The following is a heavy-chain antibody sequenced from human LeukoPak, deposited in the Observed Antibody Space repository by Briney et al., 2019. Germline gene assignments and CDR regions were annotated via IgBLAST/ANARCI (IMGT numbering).Heavy chain of an antibody. V-gene: IGHV3-23*01. CDR1: GFTFSSYA. D-gene: IGHD2-2*02. CDR3: ARYPSDQYYFDY. Sequence: GGSLRLSCAASGFTFSSYAMSWVRQAPGKGLEWDSAISGSGGSTYYADSVKGRFTISRDNSKNTLYLQMNSLRAKDTAVYYCARYPSDQYYFDYWGQGTLVTVSS. CDR2: ISGSGGST. J-gene: IGHJ4*02.